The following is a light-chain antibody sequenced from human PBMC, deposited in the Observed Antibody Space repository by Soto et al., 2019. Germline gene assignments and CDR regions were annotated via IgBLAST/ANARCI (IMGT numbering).Light chain of an antibody. CDR2: AAS. V-gene: IGKV1-27*01. J-gene: IGKJ3*01. CDR1: QDISNY. CDR3: QRYDSAPFT. Sequence: DIQMTQSPSSLSASVGDRVTITCQASQDISNYLAWYQQEPGKVPKLLIYAASTLQSGVPSRFSGSGSGTDFTLTISSLQPEDVAAYYCQRYDSAPFTLGPGTKVDIK.